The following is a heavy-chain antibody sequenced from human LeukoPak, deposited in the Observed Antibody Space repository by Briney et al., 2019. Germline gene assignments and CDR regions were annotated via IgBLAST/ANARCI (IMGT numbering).Heavy chain of an antibody. Sequence: GASVKVSCKASGYTFTGYYMHWVRQAPGQGLEWMGWINPNSGGTNYAQKFQGWVTMTRDTSISTAYMELSRLRSDDTAVYYCARGGYVWGSYRTTFDYWGQGTLVTVSS. D-gene: IGHD3-16*02. CDR3: ARGGYVWGSYRTTFDY. CDR2: INPNSGGT. V-gene: IGHV1-2*04. J-gene: IGHJ4*02. CDR1: GYTFTGYY.